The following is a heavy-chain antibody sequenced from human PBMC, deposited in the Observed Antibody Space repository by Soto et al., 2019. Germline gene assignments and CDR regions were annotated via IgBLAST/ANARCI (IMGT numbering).Heavy chain of an antibody. J-gene: IGHJ6*02. Sequence: SETLSLTCTVSGGSISSSSYYWSWIRQPPGKGLEWIGYIYYSGSTHYNPSLKSRVTISVDTSKNQFSLKLSSVTAADTAVFYCARGRTGTRYYYYGMDVWGQGTTVTVSS. CDR3: ARGRTGTRYYYYGMDV. V-gene: IGHV4-30-4*01. CDR1: GGSISSSSYY. D-gene: IGHD1-7*01. CDR2: IYYSGST.